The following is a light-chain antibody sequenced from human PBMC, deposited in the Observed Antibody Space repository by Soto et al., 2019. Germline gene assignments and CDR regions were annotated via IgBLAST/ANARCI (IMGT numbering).Light chain of an antibody. V-gene: IGKV1-5*03. Sequence: DIQMTQSPSILSASVGDRVTITCRASQSISIWLAWYQQKPGKAPKLLIQKASSLESRIPSRFSGSGSGTEFTLTISSLQPDDFATYHCQQYKSYPLAFGQGTKVEI. CDR1: QSISIW. J-gene: IGKJ1*01. CDR3: QQYKSYPLA. CDR2: KAS.